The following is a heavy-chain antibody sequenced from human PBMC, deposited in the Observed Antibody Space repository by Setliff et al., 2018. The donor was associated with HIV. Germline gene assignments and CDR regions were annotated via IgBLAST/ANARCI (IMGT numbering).Heavy chain of an antibody. CDR1: GYTFTSYA. V-gene: IGHV3-30*01. D-gene: IGHD1-26*01. CDR2: ISYDGSNK. J-gene: IGHJ4*02. CDR3: TKREAGAKPFDY. Sequence: GASVKVSCKASGYTFTSYAMHWVRQAPGKGLEWVAVISYDGSNKYYADSVKGRFTISRDNSKNTLYLQMNSLRPEDTAVYYCTKREAGAKPFDYWGRGTLVTVSS.